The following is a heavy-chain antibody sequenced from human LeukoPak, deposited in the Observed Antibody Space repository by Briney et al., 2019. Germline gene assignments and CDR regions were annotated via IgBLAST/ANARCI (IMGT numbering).Heavy chain of an antibody. CDR1: GRSFSGYY. J-gene: IGHJ5*02. CDR3: ARAVIVVAAATQRNWFDP. CDR2: INHSGTT. D-gene: IGHD2-15*01. V-gene: IGHV4-34*01. Sequence: PSETLSLTCAVYGRSFSGYYWTWIRQTPGKGLEWIGEINHSGTTDYNPSLRSRVTISVDTSKNQFSLKLSSVTAADTAIYYCARAVIVVAAATQRNWFDPWGQGTLVTVSS.